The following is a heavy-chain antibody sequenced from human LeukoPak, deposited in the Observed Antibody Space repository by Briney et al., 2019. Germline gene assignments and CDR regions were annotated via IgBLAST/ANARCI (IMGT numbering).Heavy chain of an antibody. Sequence: GGSLRLPCAASGFTFDDYAMHWVRQAPGKGLEWVSGISWNSGSIGYADSVKGRFTISRDNAKNSLYLQMNSLRAEDAALYYCAKGSNLEWLLANWFDPWGQGTLVTVSS. J-gene: IGHJ5*02. D-gene: IGHD3-3*01. V-gene: IGHV3-9*01. CDR3: AKGSNLEWLLANWFDP. CDR2: ISWNSGSI. CDR1: GFTFDDYA.